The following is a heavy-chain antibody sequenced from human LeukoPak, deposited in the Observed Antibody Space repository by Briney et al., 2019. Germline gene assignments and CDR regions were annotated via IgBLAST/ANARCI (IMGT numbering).Heavy chain of an antibody. CDR1: GFTLSSYS. Sequence: GGSLRLSCAASGFTLSSYSINWVRQTPRRGLEWVSPIISSSIYIYSTHSVKGRFTLSRDNAKNTLYLQMNSLRAEDTAVYYCARDLVVVPAAMSYYYGMDVWGKGTTVTVSS. CDR2: IISSSIYI. J-gene: IGHJ6*04. D-gene: IGHD2-2*01. CDR3: ARDLVVVPAAMSYYYGMDV. V-gene: IGHV3-21*01.